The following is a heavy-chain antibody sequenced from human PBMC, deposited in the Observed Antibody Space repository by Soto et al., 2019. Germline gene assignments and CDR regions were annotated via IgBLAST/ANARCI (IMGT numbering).Heavy chain of an antibody. Sequence: ASVKVSCKASGYTLTSYYMHWVRQAPGQGLEWMGIINPSGGSTSYAQKFQGRVTMTRDTSTSTVYMELSSLRSEDTAVYYCARGVIVVVVAATRYNWFDPWGQGTLVTVSS. J-gene: IGHJ5*02. D-gene: IGHD2-15*01. V-gene: IGHV1-46*01. CDR3: ARGVIVVVVAATRYNWFDP. CDR2: INPSGGST. CDR1: GYTLTSYY.